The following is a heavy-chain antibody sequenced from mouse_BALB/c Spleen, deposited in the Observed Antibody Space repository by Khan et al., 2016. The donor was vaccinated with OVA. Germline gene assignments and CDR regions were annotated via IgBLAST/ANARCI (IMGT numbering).Heavy chain of an antibody. Sequence: QVQLQQSGAELVRPGVSVKISCKATGYTFTDNAMHWVKLRHAKSLEWIGVISTIYGDADYNQKFQGKASMTVDRSSSTVYMELARLTSEESAIYFCVRGGKFAYWGQGTLVTVSA. CDR3: VRGGKFAY. J-gene: IGHJ3*01. CDR1: GYTFTDNA. V-gene: IGHV1S137*01. D-gene: IGHD1-1*02. CDR2: ISTIYGDA.